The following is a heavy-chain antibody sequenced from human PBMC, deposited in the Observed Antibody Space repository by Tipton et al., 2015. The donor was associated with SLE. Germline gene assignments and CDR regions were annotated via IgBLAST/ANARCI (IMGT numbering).Heavy chain of an antibody. Sequence: SLRLSCAASGFNVNSNYMTWVRQAPGKGLEWVAHIKSKADGGTTNYAAPVKGRFTISRDDSENTLYLQMNSLNTEDTAVYYCATDIPGGAYPLDFWGQGTLVTVSP. CDR1: GFNVNSNY. V-gene: IGHV3-15*05. CDR3: ATDIPGGAYPLDF. CDR2: IKSKADGGTT. D-gene: IGHD1-1*01. J-gene: IGHJ4*02.